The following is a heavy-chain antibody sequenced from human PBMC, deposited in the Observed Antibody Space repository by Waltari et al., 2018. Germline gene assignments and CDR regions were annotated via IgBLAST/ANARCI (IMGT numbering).Heavy chain of an antibody. Sequence: QVQLVQSGAEVKKPGASVKVYCKASGYTFTGYYMHWVRQATGQGLEWMGRINPNSGGTNYAQKFQGRVTMTRDTSISTAYMELSRLRSDDTAVYYCASRGSYPEPYYYYYMDVWGKGTTVTVSS. CDR2: INPNSGGT. CDR1: GYTFTGYY. V-gene: IGHV1-2*06. D-gene: IGHD1-26*01. J-gene: IGHJ6*03. CDR3: ASRGSYPEPYYYYYMDV.